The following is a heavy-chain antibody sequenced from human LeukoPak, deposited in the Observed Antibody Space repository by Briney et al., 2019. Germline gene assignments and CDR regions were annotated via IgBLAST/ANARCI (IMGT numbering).Heavy chain of an antibody. J-gene: IGHJ4*02. CDR2: ISGGSGFT. V-gene: IGHV3-23*01. CDR1: GFTYNNYA. CDR3: ASLGTRFLEWSPRVP. D-gene: IGHD3-3*01. Sequence: GGSLRLSCAASGFTYNNYAMTWVRQAPGKGLEWVSGISGGSGFTYYADSVKGRFTISRDNSKNVLYLQMKSLRAEDTGVYYCASLGTRFLEWSPRVPRGQGILVTVSS.